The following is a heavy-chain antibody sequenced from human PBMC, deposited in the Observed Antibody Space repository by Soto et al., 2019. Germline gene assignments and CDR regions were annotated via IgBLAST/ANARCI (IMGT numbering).Heavy chain of an antibody. J-gene: IGHJ4*02. CDR1: RFSFSSYE. D-gene: IGHD2-8*01. CDR3: ARGGGYCTPTSCAIDS. CDR2: VSLTGDRT. Sequence: GGSLRLSCVASRFSFSSYEMSWVRQAAGEGLEWVSRVSLTGDRTNYAGSVKGRFTVSRDNFKNTLYLEMDSLRPEDTAFYYCARGGGYCTPTSCAIDSWGRGTPVTVSS. V-gene: IGHV3-23*01.